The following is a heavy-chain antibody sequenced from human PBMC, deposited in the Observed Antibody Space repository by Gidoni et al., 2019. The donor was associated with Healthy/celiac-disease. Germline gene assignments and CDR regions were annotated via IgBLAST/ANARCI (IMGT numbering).Heavy chain of an antibody. Sequence: QVQLVESGGGVVQPGRSMTLSCAASGFTFSSYGMHWARQPPGKGLEWVAVISYDGSNKYYADSVKGRFTISRDNSKNTLYLQMNSLRAEDTAVYYCAKDRQRSCSSTSCYAEYYYYGMDVWGQGTTVTVSS. J-gene: IGHJ6*02. D-gene: IGHD2-2*01. CDR1: GFTFSSYG. V-gene: IGHV3-30*18. CDR3: AKDRQRSCSSTSCYAEYYYYGMDV. CDR2: ISYDGSNK.